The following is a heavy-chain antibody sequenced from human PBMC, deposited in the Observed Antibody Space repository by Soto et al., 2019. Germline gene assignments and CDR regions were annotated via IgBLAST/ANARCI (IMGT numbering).Heavy chain of an antibody. Sequence: PSETCPTCTVSGGSISSGGYYWSWIRQHPGKGLEWIGYIYYSGSTYYNPSLKSRVTISVDTSKNQFSLKLSSVTAADTAVYYCARDRVVTATFDYWGQGTLVTVSS. CDR3: ARDRVVTATFDY. CDR2: IYYSGST. CDR1: GGSISSGGYY. D-gene: IGHD2-21*02. J-gene: IGHJ4*02. V-gene: IGHV4-31*03.